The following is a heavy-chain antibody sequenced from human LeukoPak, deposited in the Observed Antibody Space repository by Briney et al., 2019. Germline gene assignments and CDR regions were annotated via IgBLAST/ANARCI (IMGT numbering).Heavy chain of an antibody. CDR1: GFTFSNAW. CDR2: IKSKTDGGTT. V-gene: IGHV3-15*01. J-gene: IGHJ4*02. D-gene: IGHD3-10*01. CDR3: TRDRSYGY. Sequence: GGSLRFSCAASGFTFSNAWMSWVRQAPGKGLEWVGRIKSKTDGGTTDYAAPVKGRFTISRDDSNNTLYLQMSSLKTEDTALYYCTRDRSYGYWGQGTLVTVSS.